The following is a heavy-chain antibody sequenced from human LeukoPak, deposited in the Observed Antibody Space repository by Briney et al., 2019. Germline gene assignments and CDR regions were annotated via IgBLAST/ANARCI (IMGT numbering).Heavy chain of an antibody. CDR2: INHSGST. CDR3: ARGHCSSTSCHGGR. D-gene: IGHD2-2*01. Sequence: SETLSLTCAVYGGSFSGYYWSWIRQPPGKGLEWIGEINHSGSTNYNPSLKSRVTISVDTSKNQFSLKLSSVTAADTAVYYCARGHCSSTSCHGGRWGQGTLVTVSS. J-gene: IGHJ1*01. CDR1: GGSFSGYY. V-gene: IGHV4-34*01.